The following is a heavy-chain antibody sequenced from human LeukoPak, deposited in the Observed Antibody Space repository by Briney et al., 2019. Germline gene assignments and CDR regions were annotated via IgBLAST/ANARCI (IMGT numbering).Heavy chain of an antibody. V-gene: IGHV5-51*01. CDR2: IYPGDSDT. D-gene: IGHD1-14*01. J-gene: IGHJ4*02. CDR1: GYSFTNYW. CDR3: ARRPERLAPLDY. Sequence: GESLKISCKGSGYSFTNYWIGWVRQMPGKGLEWMAIIYPGDSDTRYSPSFQGQVTISADKSISTAYLQWSSLKASEAAMYYCARRPERLAPLDYWGQGTLVTVSS.